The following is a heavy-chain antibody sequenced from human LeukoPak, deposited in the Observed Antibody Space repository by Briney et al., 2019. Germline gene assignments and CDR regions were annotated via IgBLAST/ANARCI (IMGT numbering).Heavy chain of an antibody. J-gene: IGHJ6*02. Sequence: SETLSLTCTVSGGSISGYYLSWIRQSPGRGREGIGYIYDSGSTNYTPSLKSRVIISLDTSKTQVCLKVRSVTAADTAVYYCARGWDTGYGYYGMDVWGQGTTVTVSS. D-gene: IGHD5-18*01. CDR3: ARGWDTGYGYYGMDV. CDR1: GGSISGYY. CDR2: IYDSGST. V-gene: IGHV4-59*01.